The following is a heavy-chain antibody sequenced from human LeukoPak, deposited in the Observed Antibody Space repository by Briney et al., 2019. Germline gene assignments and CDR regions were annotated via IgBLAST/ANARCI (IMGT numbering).Heavy chain of an antibody. J-gene: IGHJ4*02. CDR3: VRDYYGAGDY. Sequence: PGGSLRLSCAASGFTFSTYWMHWVRQAPGKGLVWVSRIKSDGSSTTYADSVKGRFTVSRDNAKNTLYLQMNSLRAEDAAVYYCVRDYYGAGDYWGQGTLVTVSS. D-gene: IGHD3-3*01. CDR1: GFTFSTYW. CDR2: IKSDGSST. V-gene: IGHV3-74*01.